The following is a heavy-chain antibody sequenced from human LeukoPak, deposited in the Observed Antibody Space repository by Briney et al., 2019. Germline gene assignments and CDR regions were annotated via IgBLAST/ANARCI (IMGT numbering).Heavy chain of an antibody. CDR3: ARDRSTGAYYDILTGTMVNPRRYNYCYLDV. CDR2: IRYDGSNK. Sequence: PGGSLRLSCAASGFTFSSYGMHWVRQAPGKGLEWVAFIRYDGSNKYYADSVKGRFTISRDNSKNTLYLQMNSLRADDTAVYYCARDRSTGAYYDILTGTMVNPRRYNYCYLDVWGKGTTVTVSS. CDR1: GFTFSSYG. V-gene: IGHV3-30*02. J-gene: IGHJ6*03. D-gene: IGHD3-9*01.